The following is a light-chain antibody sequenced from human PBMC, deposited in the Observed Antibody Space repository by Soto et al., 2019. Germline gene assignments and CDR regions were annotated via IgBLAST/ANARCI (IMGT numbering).Light chain of an antibody. CDR2: ATS. J-gene: IGKJ2*01. V-gene: IGKV3-20*01. CDR1: QSVASSY. CDR3: QQYVSSSYT. Sequence: EILLTQSPGTLSLSPGERVTLSCRASQSVASSYLGWYQQKPGQAPRLLIYATSSRATGIPDRFSGSGSGTDFTLTISRLEPEDFAVYYGQQYVSSSYTFGQGTKLEIK.